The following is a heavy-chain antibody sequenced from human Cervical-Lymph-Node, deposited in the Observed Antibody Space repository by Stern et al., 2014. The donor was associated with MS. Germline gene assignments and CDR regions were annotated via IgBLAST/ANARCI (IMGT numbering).Heavy chain of an antibody. CDR2: VSTYNSNT. V-gene: IGHV1-18*01. Sequence: QVQLVESGAGVKKPWASVKVSCNASGYTFTNTGLHWVRPAPGQGPEWMGWVSTYNSNTKYAQKLRGRVTMTTDTSTSTAYMELRSLRSGDTAVYYCARGDDKTSYDYWGQGTLVTVSS. D-gene: IGHD1-1*01. CDR1: GYTFTNTG. J-gene: IGHJ4*02. CDR3: ARGDDKTSYDY.